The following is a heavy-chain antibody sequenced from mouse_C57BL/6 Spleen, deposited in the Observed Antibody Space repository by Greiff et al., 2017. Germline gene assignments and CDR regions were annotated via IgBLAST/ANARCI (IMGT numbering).Heavy chain of an antibody. D-gene: IGHD1-1*01. CDR3: ARERRYYYGSSYWYFDV. J-gene: IGHJ1*03. CDR1: GFTFSSYA. Sequence: EVHLVESGGGLVKPGGSLKLSCAASGFTFSSYAMSWVRQTPEKRLEWVATISDAGSYTYYPANVKGRFTISRDNAKNNLYLQMSHLKSEDTAMYYCARERRYYYGSSYWYFDVWGTGTTVTVSS. CDR2: ISDAGSYT. V-gene: IGHV5-4*01.